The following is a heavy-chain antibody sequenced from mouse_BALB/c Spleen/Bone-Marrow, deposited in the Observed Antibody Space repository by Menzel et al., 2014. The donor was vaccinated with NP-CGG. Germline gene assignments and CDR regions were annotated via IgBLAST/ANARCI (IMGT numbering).Heavy chain of an antibody. CDR2: IRSKSNNYAT. CDR3: VRHGYFGIYYYALDY. V-gene: IGHV10-1*01. D-gene: IGHD2-1*01. CDR1: GFSFNTYA. J-gene: IGHJ4*01. Sequence: EVQGVESGGGLVRPKGSLKLSCAASGFSFNTYAMNWGRQAPGKGLEWVARIRSKSNNYATYYAASEKDRITISRDDSQNKLYLQMNNINTEATTMYYCVRHGYFGIYYYALDYWGQGTSVTVSS.